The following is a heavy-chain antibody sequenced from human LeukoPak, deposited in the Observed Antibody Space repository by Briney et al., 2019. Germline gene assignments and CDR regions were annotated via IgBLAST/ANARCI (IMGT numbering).Heavy chain of an antibody. CDR3: ARASGSSWYYRYFDY. J-gene: IGHJ4*02. Sequence: PGGSLRLSCAASGFTFDDYGMSWVRQAPGKGLEWVSGINWNGGSTGYADSVKGRFTISRDNAKNSLYLQMNSLRAEDTAVYYCARASGSSWYYRYFDYWGQGTLVTVSS. V-gene: IGHV3-20*04. D-gene: IGHD6-13*01. CDR1: GFTFDDYG. CDR2: INWNGGST.